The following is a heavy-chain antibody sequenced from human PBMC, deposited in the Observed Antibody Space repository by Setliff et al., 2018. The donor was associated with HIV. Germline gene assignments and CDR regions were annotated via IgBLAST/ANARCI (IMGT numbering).Heavy chain of an antibody. V-gene: IGHV4-61*09. CDR2: IYTSGNT. CDR1: GGSISSVNYY. J-gene: IGHJ4*02. CDR3: ARLAGSGNSWGYFDY. D-gene: IGHD1-26*01. Sequence: SETLSLTCNVSGGSISSVNYYWSWIRQPPGKGLEWIGHIYTSGNTNYNPSLNSRLLISLDMSKNQFSLRLRSVTVADTAVYFCARLAGSGNSWGYFDYWGQGSLVTVSS.